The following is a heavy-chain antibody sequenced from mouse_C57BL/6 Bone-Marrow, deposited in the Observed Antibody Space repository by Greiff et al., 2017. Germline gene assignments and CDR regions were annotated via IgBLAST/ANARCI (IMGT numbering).Heavy chain of an antibody. D-gene: IGHD1-1*01. Sequence: QVQLQQPGAELVKPGASVKMSCKASGYTFTSYWITWVKQRPGQGLAWIGDISPGSGSTNYNEKFKSKATLTVDTSSSTAYMQLSSLTSEVSAFYYCASAPIYYYGPWYVDVWGTGTTVTVSS. CDR3: ASAPIYYYGPWYVDV. CDR1: GYTFTSYW. CDR2: ISPGSGST. J-gene: IGHJ1*03. V-gene: IGHV1-55*01.